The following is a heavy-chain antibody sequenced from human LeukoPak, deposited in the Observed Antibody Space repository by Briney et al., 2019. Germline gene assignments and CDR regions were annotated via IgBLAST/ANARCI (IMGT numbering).Heavy chain of an antibody. D-gene: IGHD3-16*02. Sequence: SVKVSCKASGGTFSSYAISWVRQAPGQGLEWMGRIIPIFGTANHAQKFQGRVTITTDESTSTAYMELSSLRSEDTAVYYCARDLRLGELSFAFDYWGQGTLVTVSS. CDR3: ARDLRLGELSFAFDY. V-gene: IGHV1-69*05. J-gene: IGHJ4*02. CDR1: GGTFSSYA. CDR2: IIPIFGTA.